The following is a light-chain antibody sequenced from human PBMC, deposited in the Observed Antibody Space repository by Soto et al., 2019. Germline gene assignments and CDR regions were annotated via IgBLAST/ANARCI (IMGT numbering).Light chain of an antibody. Sequence: DIQMTQSPSTLSASVGDRVTITCRASQSISSWLAWYQQKPGKAPKLMIYDASSLESGVPSRFSGSGSGTEFTLTISSLQPDHFATYYCQQYNSYSRTFGQGTKVDIK. J-gene: IGKJ1*01. V-gene: IGKV1-5*01. CDR1: QSISSW. CDR2: DAS. CDR3: QQYNSYSRT.